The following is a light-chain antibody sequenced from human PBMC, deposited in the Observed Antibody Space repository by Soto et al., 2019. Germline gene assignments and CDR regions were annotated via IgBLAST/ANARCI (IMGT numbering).Light chain of an antibody. Sequence: DIVMTQSPLSLPVTPGEPASISCRSSQSLLNRNGQNCLDWYLQKPGQSPQLLIHMGFIRASGVPDRFSGSASGTYFTLTIIRVEAEDVGVYYCMQALESPPTFGGGTKVEIK. CDR1: QSLLNRNGQNC. CDR3: MQALESPPT. CDR2: MGF. V-gene: IGKV2-28*01. J-gene: IGKJ4*01.